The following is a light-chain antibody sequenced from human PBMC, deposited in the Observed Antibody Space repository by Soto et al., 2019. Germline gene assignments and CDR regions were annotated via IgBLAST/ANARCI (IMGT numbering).Light chain of an antibody. Sequence: QSALTQPASVSGSPGQSITISCSGSSSDIGRYNHVSWYQQHPGKAPKVMIYEVNNRPSGVSDRFSGSKSGNTASLTISGLQTEDEADYYCSSYTTTDTLIFGGGTKVTVL. CDR3: SSYTTTDTLI. V-gene: IGLV2-14*01. J-gene: IGLJ2*01. CDR1: SSDIGRYNH. CDR2: EVN.